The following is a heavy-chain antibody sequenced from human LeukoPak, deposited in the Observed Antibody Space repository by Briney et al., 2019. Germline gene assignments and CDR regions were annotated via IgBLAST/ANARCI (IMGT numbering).Heavy chain of an antibody. J-gene: IGHJ4*02. CDR2: ISYDGSNK. CDR1: GFTFSSYA. Sequence: GRSLRLSCAASGFTFSSYAMHWVRQAPGKGLEWVAVISYDGSNKYYADSVKGRFTISRDNSKNTLYLQMNSLRAEDTAVYYCATDLGYCSSTSCSPKYYFDYWGQGTLVTVSS. CDR3: ATDLGYCSSTSCSPKYYFDY. D-gene: IGHD2-2*01. V-gene: IGHV3-30-3*01.